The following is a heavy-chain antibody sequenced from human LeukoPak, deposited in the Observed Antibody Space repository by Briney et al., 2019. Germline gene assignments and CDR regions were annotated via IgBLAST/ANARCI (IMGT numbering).Heavy chain of an antibody. V-gene: IGHV4-39*01. D-gene: IGHD6-19*01. CDR3: ASRGSGWSRGLDC. CDR2: IYYSGTT. Sequence: SETLSLTCSVSGGSISSSTYYWGWIRQPPGKGLEWIGSIYYSGTTSYNPSLKSRVTISVDTSKNQFSLRLSSVTAEDTAVYYCASRGSGWSRGLDCWGQGTLVTVSS. J-gene: IGHJ4*02. CDR1: GGSISSSTYY.